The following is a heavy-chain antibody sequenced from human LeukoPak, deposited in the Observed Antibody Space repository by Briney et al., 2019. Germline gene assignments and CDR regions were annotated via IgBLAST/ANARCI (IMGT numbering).Heavy chain of an antibody. V-gene: IGHV3-7*01. J-gene: IGHJ3*02. Sequence: GGSLRLSCAASGFTFNYYWMSWVRQPPGKGLEWVANIKQDGSEKRYVDSMKGRFTISRDNANNSLYLHMNSLRVEDTAIYYCARSQKGASDAFDIWGLGTMVTVSS. CDR3: ARSQKGASDAFDI. CDR1: GFTFNYYW. CDR2: IKQDGSEK.